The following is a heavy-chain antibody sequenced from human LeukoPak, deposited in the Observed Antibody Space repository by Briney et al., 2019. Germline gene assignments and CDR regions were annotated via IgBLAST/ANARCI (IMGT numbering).Heavy chain of an antibody. CDR3: ARDVPNGFFDY. CDR2: INIEGSQK. Sequence: GGSLRLSCAASGFIFTSYWMSGVRQAPGKGLEWVANINIEGSQKNYVDSVKGRFTISRDNAENSLYLQLNSLRAEDAAMYFCARDVPNGFFDYWGQGALVTVSS. V-gene: IGHV3-7*01. D-gene: IGHD2-8*01. J-gene: IGHJ4*02. CDR1: GFIFTSYW.